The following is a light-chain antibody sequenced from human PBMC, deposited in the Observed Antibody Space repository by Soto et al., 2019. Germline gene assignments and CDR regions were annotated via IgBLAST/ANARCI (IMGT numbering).Light chain of an antibody. Sequence: VMALSLSSLSVQTGGTATRSCRSSQSVSSNLAWYQQKPGQAPRLLIYGASTRATGIPARSSGSGSGTEFTLTISSLQSEDLAVYYCQQYNTWPPITAGQGRLLEI. J-gene: IGKJ5*01. CDR1: QSVSSN. CDR3: QQYNTWPPIT. V-gene: IGKV3-15*01. CDR2: GAS.